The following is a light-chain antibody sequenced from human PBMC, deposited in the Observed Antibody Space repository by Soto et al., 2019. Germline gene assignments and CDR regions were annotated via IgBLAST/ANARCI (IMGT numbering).Light chain of an antibody. V-gene: IGLV1-51*02. CDR2: EDD. CDR3: GTWDSSLSVYV. J-gene: IGLJ1*01. Sequence: QSVLMQPPSVSAAPGQKVIISCSGSSSNIGKNYVSWYQQLPGSAPKLLIYEDDKRPSGIPDRFSGSKSGTSATLGITGLQTGDEADCYCGTWDSSLSVYVFGTGTKLTVL. CDR1: SSNIGKNY.